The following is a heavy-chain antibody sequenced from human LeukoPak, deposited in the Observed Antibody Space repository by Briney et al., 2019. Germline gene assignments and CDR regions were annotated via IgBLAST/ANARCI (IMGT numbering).Heavy chain of an antibody. D-gene: IGHD3-10*01. Sequence: NPSETLSLTCSVSGVSISSYYWSWIRQSSGKGLEWIGYISYSGGTNYNPSLRSRVTISLDTSKNQFSLQLSSVTAADTAVYYCVRGERLGGDYWGHGTLVTVSS. CDR2: ISYSGGT. CDR3: VRGERLGGDY. J-gene: IGHJ4*01. V-gene: IGHV4-59*01. CDR1: GVSISSYY.